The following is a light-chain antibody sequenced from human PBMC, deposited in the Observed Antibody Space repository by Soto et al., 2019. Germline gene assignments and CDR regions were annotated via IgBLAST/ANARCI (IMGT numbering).Light chain of an antibody. J-gene: IGLJ1*01. CDR1: SGDVGGYNY. Sequence: QSALTKPASVSGSPGQSITISCTGTSGDVGGYNYVSWYQQHPGKAPKLMIYDVSDRPSGVSNRFSGSKSGNTASLTISGLQAEDEADYYCSSYTSSRYVFGTGTKLTVL. CDR3: SSYTSSRYV. CDR2: DVS. V-gene: IGLV2-14*01.